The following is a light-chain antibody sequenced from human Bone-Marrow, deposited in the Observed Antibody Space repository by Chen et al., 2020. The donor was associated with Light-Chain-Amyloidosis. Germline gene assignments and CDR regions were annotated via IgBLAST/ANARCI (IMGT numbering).Light chain of an antibody. V-gene: IGLV2-11*01. CDR1: SSDIGGYNY. Sequence: QSALTQPRSVSGSPGQSVTISCARTSSDIGGYNYISWYQQHPGKAPKFIMYDVTKRPSGVPDRFSGSKSGNTASLTISGLQAEDEADYYCCSYAGTNTYAAFGGGTKLTVL. J-gene: IGLJ2*01. CDR2: DVT. CDR3: CSYAGTNTYAA.